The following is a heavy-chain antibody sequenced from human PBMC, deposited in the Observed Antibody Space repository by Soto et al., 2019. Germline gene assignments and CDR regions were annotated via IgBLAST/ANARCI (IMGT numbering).Heavy chain of an antibody. CDR1: GGSISSGGYS. V-gene: IGHV4-30-2*01. J-gene: IGHJ4*02. Sequence: PSETLSLTCAVSGGSISSGGYSWSWIRQPPGKGLEWIGYIYHSGNIYYNPSLKSRVTISVDRSRNQFSLKLSSVTAADTAVYYCARLGGSYAVPHFDYWGQGTLVTVSS. CDR3: ARLGGSYAVPHFDY. D-gene: IGHD1-26*01. CDR2: IYHSGNI.